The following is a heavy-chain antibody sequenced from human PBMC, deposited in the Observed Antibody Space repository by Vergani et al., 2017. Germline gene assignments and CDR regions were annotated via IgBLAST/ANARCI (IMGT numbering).Heavy chain of an antibody. V-gene: IGHV3-30*02. D-gene: IGHD1-7*01. CDR2: IRYDGSNK. Sequence: QVQLVESGGGVVQPGGSLRLSCGASGFTFSSYGMHWVRQAPGKGLEWVAFIRYDGSNKYYADSVEGRFTISRDNSKNTLYLQMNSLRAEDTAMYYCAKDTRETTLFDYWGQGTLVTVSS. J-gene: IGHJ4*02. CDR3: AKDTRETTLFDY. CDR1: GFTFSSYG.